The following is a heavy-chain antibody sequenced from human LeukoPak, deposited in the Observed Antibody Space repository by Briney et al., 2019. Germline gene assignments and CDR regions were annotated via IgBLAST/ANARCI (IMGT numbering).Heavy chain of an antibody. Sequence: GESLKISCKGSGYSFTSHWIGWVRQMPGKGLEWMGIIYPGDSDTRYSPSFQGQVTISVDKSISTAYLQWNSLKASDTAMYYCAKRINWNVDYWGQGTLVTVSS. CDR1: GYSFTSHW. J-gene: IGHJ4*02. CDR3: AKRINWNVDY. CDR2: IYPGDSDT. D-gene: IGHD1-1*01. V-gene: IGHV5-51*01.